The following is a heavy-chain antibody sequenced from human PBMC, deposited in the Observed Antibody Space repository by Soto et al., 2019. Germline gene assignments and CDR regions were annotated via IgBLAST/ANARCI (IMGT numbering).Heavy chain of an antibody. D-gene: IGHD2-21*02. Sequence: PSETLSLTCAVYGGSFSGYYWSWIRQPPGKGLEWIGEINHSGSTNYNPSLKSRVTISVDTSKNQFSLKLSSVTAADTAVYYCARNNCGGDCYSDPYYFDYWGQGTLVTVSS. CDR2: INHSGST. J-gene: IGHJ4*02. CDR3: ARNNCGGDCYSDPYYFDY. V-gene: IGHV4-34*01. CDR1: GGSFSGYY.